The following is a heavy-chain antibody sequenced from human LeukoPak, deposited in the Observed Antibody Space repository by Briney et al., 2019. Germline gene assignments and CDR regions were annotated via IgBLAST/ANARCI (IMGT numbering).Heavy chain of an antibody. Sequence: ASVKVSCMASGYTFTDYYMHWVRQAPGQGLEWMGWINPDSGVTKYAQKFQGRVTMTRDTSISTAYMELSSLRSEDTAVYYCASYYDILTGLTVWGQGTLVTVSS. CDR3: ASYYDILTGLTV. CDR2: INPDSGVT. V-gene: IGHV1-2*02. J-gene: IGHJ4*02. CDR1: GYTFTDYY. D-gene: IGHD3-9*01.